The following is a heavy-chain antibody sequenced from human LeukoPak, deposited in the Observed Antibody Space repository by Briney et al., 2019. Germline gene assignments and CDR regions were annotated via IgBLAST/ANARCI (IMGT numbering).Heavy chain of an antibody. V-gene: IGHV3-30-3*01. D-gene: IGHD5-18*01. CDR3: ARGLASGIQLWLPSNY. CDR2: ISYDGSNK. J-gene: IGHJ4*02. Sequence: GGSLRLSCAASGFTFSSYAMHWVRQAPGKGLEWVAVISYDGSNKYYADSVKGRFTISRDNSKNTLYLQMNSLRAEDTAVYYCARGLASGIQLWLPSNYWGQGTLVTVSS. CDR1: GFTFSSYA.